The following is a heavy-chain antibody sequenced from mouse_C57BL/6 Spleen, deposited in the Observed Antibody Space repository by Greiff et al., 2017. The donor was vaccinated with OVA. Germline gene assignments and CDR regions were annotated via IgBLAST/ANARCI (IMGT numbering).Heavy chain of an antibody. CDR2: INPSIGGT. Sequence: VQLQQPGTELVKPGASVKLSCKASGSTFTSYWMHWVKQRPGQGLEWIGKINPSIGGTNYTEKFQRKATLTVDNSSSTAYMQLSSLTSEDAAVYYCARGAYAMDDWGQGTSVTVSS. J-gene: IGHJ4*01. CDR3: ARGAYAMDD. V-gene: IGHV1-53*01. CDR1: GSTFTSYW.